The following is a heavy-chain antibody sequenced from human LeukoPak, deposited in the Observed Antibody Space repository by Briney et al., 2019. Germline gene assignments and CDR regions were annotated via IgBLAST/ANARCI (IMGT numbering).Heavy chain of an antibody. CDR2: IYYSGST. CDR1: GGSISSSSYY. J-gene: IGHJ6*02. CDR3: ARLSPSYCSSTSCYYYGMDV. D-gene: IGHD2-2*01. V-gene: IGHV4-39*01. Sequence: SETLSLTCSVSGGSISSSSYYWGWIRQPPGKGLEWIGSIYYSGSTYYNPSLKSRVTISVDTSKNQFSLKLSSVTAADTAVYYCARLSPSYCSSTSCYYYGMDVWGQGTTVTVSS.